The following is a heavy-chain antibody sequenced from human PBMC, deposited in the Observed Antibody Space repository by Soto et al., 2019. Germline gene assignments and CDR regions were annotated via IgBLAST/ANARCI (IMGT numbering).Heavy chain of an antibody. CDR1: GFTFSNYG. J-gene: IGHJ4*02. V-gene: IGHV3-33*01. Sequence: QVQLVESGGGVVQPGGSLRLSCAASGFTFSNYGMHWVRQAPGKGLEWVAPIWYDGTNRNYAVSVKGRFTISRDNSKNTLYLQMNSLRAEDTAMYYCARGGDLYDTGESYYSYYYWGQGTLVTVSS. CDR2: IWYDGTNR. CDR3: ARGGDLYDTGESYYSYYY. D-gene: IGHD2-21*01.